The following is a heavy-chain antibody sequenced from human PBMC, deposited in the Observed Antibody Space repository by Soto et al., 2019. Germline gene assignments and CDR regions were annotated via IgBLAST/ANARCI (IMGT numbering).Heavy chain of an antibody. CDR2: IYYSGST. V-gene: IGHV4-59*08. J-gene: IGHJ4*02. Sequence: SETLSLTCTVSGGSISSYYWSWIRQPPGKGLEWIGYIYYSGSTNYNPSLKSRVTISVDTSKNQFSLKLSSVTAADTAVYYCARLRCSSTSCYGGDFDYWGQGTLVTVSS. CDR3: ARLRCSSTSCYGGDFDY. CDR1: GGSISSYY. D-gene: IGHD2-2*01.